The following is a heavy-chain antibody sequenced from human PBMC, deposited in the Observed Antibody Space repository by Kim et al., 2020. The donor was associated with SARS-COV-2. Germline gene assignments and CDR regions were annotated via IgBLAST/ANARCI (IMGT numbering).Heavy chain of an antibody. CDR3: APLKPPSGGHHFDY. Sequence: GGSLRLSCAASGFTFSSYWMSWVRQAPGKGLEWVANIKQDGSEKYYVDSVKGRFTISRDNAKNSLYLQMNSLRAEDTAVYYCAPLKPPSGGHHFDYWGQGTLVTVSS. V-gene: IGHV3-7*01. CDR2: IKQDGSEK. CDR1: GFTFSSYW. D-gene: IGHD2-15*01. J-gene: IGHJ4*02.